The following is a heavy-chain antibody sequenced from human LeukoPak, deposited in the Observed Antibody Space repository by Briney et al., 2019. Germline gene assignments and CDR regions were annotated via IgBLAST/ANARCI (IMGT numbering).Heavy chain of an antibody. J-gene: IGHJ4*02. V-gene: IGHV4-31*03. D-gene: IGHD3-10*01. CDR2: IYYSGST. CDR3: ARVRITMVRGVIRPNYFDY. CDR1: GGSISSGGYS. Sequence: SETLSLTCTVSGGSISSGGYSWSWIRQHPGKGLEWIGYIYYSGSTYYNPSLKSRVTISVDTSKNQFSLKLSSVTAADTAVYYCARVRITMVRGVIRPNYFDYWGQGTLVTVSS.